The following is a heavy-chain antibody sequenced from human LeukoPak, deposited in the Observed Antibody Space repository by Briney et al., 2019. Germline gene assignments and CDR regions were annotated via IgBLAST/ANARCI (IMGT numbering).Heavy chain of an antibody. D-gene: IGHD2-2*01. CDR1: GYTFTSYG. CDR2: ISAYNGNT. V-gene: IGHV1-18*04. Sequence: ASVKVSCKASGYTFTSYGISWVRQAPGQGLEWMGWISAYNGNTNYAQKLQGRVTMTTDTSTSTAYMELRSLRSDDTAVYYCARDRGGGRCSSTRCYGGVEVDWFDPWGQGTLVTVSS. CDR3: ARDRGGGRCSSTRCYGGVEVDWFDP. J-gene: IGHJ5*02.